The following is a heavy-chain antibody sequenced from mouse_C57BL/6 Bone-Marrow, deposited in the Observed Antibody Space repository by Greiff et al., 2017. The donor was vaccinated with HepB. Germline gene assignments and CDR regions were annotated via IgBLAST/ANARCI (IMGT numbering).Heavy chain of an antibody. Sequence: VQLQQSGAELARPGASVKLCKASGYTFTSYGISWVKQRTGQGLEWIGEIYPRSGNTYYNEKFKGKATLTADKSSSTAYMELRSLTSEDSAVYFCARGGTGTEDYWGQGTTLTVSS. CDR1: GYTFTSYG. J-gene: IGHJ2*01. CDR3: ARGGTGTEDY. V-gene: IGHV1-81*01. CDR2: IYPRSGNT. D-gene: IGHD4-1*01.